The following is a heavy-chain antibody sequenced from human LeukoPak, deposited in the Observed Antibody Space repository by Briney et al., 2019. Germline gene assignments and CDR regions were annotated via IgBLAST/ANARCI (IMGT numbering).Heavy chain of an antibody. CDR3: ARDAPPPSFDI. CDR2: IYYSGST. J-gene: IGHJ3*02. V-gene: IGHV4-59*01. Sequence: SETLSLTCTVSGGSISSYYWSWIRQPPGKGLEWIGYIYYSGSTNYNPSLKSRVIISVDTSKNQFSLKLTSVTAADTAVYYCARDAPPPSFDIWGQRTMVTVSS. CDR1: GGSISSYY.